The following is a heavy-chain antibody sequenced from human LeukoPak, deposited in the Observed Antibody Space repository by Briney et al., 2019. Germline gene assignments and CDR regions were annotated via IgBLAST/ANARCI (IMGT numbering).Heavy chain of an antibody. CDR3: ARGRGWPRYYFDY. V-gene: IGHV1-69*06. Sequence: SVKVSCKASGDTFSSYAISWVRQAPGQGLEWMGGIIPIFGTANYAQKFQGRVTITADKSTSTAYMELSSLRSEDTAVYYCARGRGWPRYYFDYWGQGTLVTVSS. D-gene: IGHD6-19*01. CDR2: IIPIFGTA. CDR1: GDTFSSYA. J-gene: IGHJ4*02.